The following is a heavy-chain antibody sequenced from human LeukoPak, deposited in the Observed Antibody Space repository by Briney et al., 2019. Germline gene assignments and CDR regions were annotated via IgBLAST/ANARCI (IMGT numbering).Heavy chain of an antibody. CDR2: IYYSGST. D-gene: IGHD2-21*02. Sequence: PSETLSLTCTVSGGSISSGDYYWSWIRQPPGKGLEWIGYIYYSGSTYYNPSLKSRVTISVDTSKNQFSLKLSSVTAADTAVYYCAREYGACCGGDCYSGMSYYYYGMDVWGQGTTVTVSS. J-gene: IGHJ6*02. CDR1: GGSISSGDYY. V-gene: IGHV4-30-4*01. CDR3: AREYGACCGGDCYSGMSYYYYGMDV.